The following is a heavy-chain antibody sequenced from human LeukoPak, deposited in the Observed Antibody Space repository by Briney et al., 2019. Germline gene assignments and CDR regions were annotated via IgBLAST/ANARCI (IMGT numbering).Heavy chain of an antibody. J-gene: IGHJ4*02. CDR3: ARGPYYFDY. Sequence: SETLSLTCTVSGVSISSSNSYWGWIRQPPGKGLEWIVSIYYSGNTHYNPSLKSRVTISVDTSKNQFSMKLSSVTAADTAVYYCARGPYYFDYWGQGTLVTVSS. CDR2: IYYSGNT. V-gene: IGHV4-39*07. CDR1: GVSISSSNSY.